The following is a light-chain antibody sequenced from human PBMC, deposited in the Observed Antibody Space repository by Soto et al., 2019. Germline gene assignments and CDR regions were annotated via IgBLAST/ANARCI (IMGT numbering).Light chain of an antibody. Sequence: QSVLTQPPSVSGAPGQRGTISCTGNNSNIGAGYPVHWYQQLPGTAPKLLIYGNINRPSGVPDRFSGSKSGTSVSLAITGLQAEDEADYYCQSFDSSLSAPVVFGGGTKLTVL. CDR2: GNI. CDR1: NSNIGAGYP. V-gene: IGLV1-40*01. J-gene: IGLJ2*01. CDR3: QSFDSSLSAPVV.